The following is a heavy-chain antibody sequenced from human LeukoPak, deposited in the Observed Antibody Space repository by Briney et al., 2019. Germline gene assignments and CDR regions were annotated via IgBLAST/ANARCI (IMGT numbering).Heavy chain of an antibody. Sequence: SETLSLTCTVSGGSISGYYWSWIRQPPGKGLEWIGYIYYSGSTNYNPSLKSRVTISVDTSKNQFSLKLSSVTAADAAVYYCARVTQAFDIWGQGTMVTVSS. CDR2: IYYSGST. J-gene: IGHJ3*02. CDR1: GGSISGYY. CDR3: ARVTQAFDI. V-gene: IGHV4-59*01. D-gene: IGHD4-23*01.